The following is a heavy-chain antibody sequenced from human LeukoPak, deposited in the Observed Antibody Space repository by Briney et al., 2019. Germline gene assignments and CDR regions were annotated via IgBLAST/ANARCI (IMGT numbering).Heavy chain of an antibody. Sequence: PGGSLRLSCAASGFTFSNAWMSWVRQAPGKGLEWVGRIKSKTDGGTTDYAAPVKCRFTISRDDSKNTLYLQMNSLKTEDTAVYYCTTGIMITFGGVIVGDYWGQGTLVTVSS. CDR2: IKSKTDGGTT. D-gene: IGHD3-16*02. J-gene: IGHJ4*02. V-gene: IGHV3-15*01. CDR3: TTGIMITFGGVIVGDY. CDR1: GFTFSNAW.